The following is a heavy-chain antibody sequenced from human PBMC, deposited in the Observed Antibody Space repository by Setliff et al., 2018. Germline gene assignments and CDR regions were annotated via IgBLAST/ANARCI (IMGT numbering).Heavy chain of an antibody. CDR3: ARATSGWYSAYYYYMDV. Sequence: PSETLSLTCTVSDDSISSRHYYWSWIRQPAGKGLEWLGQIYTSWSTNYNPSLKGRVTISVDTSKNQFSLKLSSVTAADTAVYYCARATSGWYSAYYYYMDVWGKGTTVTVSS. CDR1: DDSISSRHYY. D-gene: IGHD6-19*01. J-gene: IGHJ6*03. V-gene: IGHV4-61*09. CDR2: IYTSWST.